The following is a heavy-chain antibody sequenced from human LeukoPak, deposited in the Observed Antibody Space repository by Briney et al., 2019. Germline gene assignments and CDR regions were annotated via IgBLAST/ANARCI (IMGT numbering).Heavy chain of an antibody. CDR2: ISSSSSTI. CDR3: ARGPMYSSRFAGDY. D-gene: IGHD6-13*01. V-gene: IGHV3-48*02. Sequence: GGSLRLSCAASGFTFSSYSINWVRQAPGKWLEWVSYISSSSSTIYYADSVRGRFPISRDNDKNSLYLQMNSLRDEDTAVYYCARGPMYSSRFAGDYWGQGTLVTVSS. CDR1: GFTFSSYS. J-gene: IGHJ4*02.